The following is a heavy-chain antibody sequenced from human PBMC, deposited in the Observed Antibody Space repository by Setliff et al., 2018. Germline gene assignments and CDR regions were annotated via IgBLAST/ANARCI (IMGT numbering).Heavy chain of an antibody. CDR3: ANAEVVVAP. Sequence: GASVKVSCKASGSTFTSYYTHWVRQAPGQGLEWLGRIDPNSGGTDYAQRFQGRVTMSGDTSISTAYMELSGLRSDDTAIYYCANAEVVVAPWGQGTLVTVSS. V-gene: IGHV1-2*06. D-gene: IGHD2-15*01. CDR1: GSTFTSYY. J-gene: IGHJ4*02. CDR2: IDPNSGGT.